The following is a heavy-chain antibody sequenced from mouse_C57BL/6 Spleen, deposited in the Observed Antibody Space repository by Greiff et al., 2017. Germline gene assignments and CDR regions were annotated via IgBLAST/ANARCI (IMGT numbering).Heavy chain of an antibody. J-gene: IGHJ3*01. CDR3: ARISGYVGWIAY. D-gene: IGHD1-1*01. V-gene: IGHV1-59*01. CDR2: IDSSDSYT. CDR1: GYTFTSYW. Sequence: QVQLQQPGAELVRPGTSVKLSCKASGYTFTSYWMHWVKQRPGQGLAWIGVIDSSDSYTNYNQKFKGKATLTVDTSSSTAYMQLSSLTSEDSAVYYCARISGYVGWIAYWGQGTLVTVSA.